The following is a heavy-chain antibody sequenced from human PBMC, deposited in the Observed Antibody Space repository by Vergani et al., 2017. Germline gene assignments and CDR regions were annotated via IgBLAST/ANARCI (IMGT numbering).Heavy chain of an antibody. CDR1: GGSISSYY. CDR3: ARNPYCGGDCYSDSFDI. CDR2: IYYSGST. J-gene: IGHJ3*02. D-gene: IGHD2-21*02. Sequence: QVQLQESGPGLVKPSETLSLTCTVFGGSISSYYWSWIRQPPGKGLEWIGYIYYSGSTNYNPSLKSRVTISVDTSKNQFSLKLSSVTAADTAVYYRARNPYCGGDCYSDSFDIWGQGTMVTVSS. V-gene: IGHV4-59*01.